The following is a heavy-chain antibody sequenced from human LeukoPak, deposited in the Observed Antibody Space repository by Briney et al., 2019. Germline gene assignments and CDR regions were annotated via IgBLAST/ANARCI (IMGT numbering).Heavy chain of an antibody. CDR1: GFTFSSYS. D-gene: IGHD6-13*01. CDR3: ARERATQTGYSSSCFDY. CDR2: ISSSSSYI. J-gene: IGHJ4*02. Sequence: GGSLRLSGAASGFTFSSYSMNWVRQAPGKGLEWVSSISSSSSYIYYADSVKGRFTVSRDNAKNSLYLQMNSLGAEDTAVYYCARERATQTGYSSSCFDYWGQGTLVTVSS. V-gene: IGHV3-21*01.